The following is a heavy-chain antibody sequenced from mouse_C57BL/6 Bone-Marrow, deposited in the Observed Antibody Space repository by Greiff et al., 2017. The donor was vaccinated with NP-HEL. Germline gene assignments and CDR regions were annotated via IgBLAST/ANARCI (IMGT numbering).Heavy chain of an antibody. V-gene: IGHV14-4*01. Sequence: EVQLQQSGAELVRPGASVKLSCTASGFNIKDDYMHWVKQRPEQGLEWIGWIDPENGDTEYASKFQGKATITADTSSNTAYLQLSSLTSEDTAFYYCTLITTVGGGFAYWGQGTLVTVSA. CDR2: IDPENGDT. J-gene: IGHJ3*01. D-gene: IGHD1-1*01. CDR1: GFNIKDDY. CDR3: TLITTVGGGFAY.